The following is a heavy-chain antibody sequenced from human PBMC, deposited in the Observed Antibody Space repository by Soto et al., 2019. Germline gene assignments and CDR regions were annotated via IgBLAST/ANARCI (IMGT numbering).Heavy chain of an antibody. CDR2: MYHSGSI. J-gene: IGHJ4*02. CDR3: ARGFDYYDSSGYPRI. Sequence: SETLSLTCAVSGYSISSGYYWGWLRQPPGKGLEWIGHMYHSGSIYYNPSLQSRVTISVDTSKNQFSLKLSSVTAADTAVYYCARGFDYYDSSGYPRIWGQGTLVTVSS. V-gene: IGHV4-38-2*01. D-gene: IGHD3-22*01. CDR1: GYSISSGYY.